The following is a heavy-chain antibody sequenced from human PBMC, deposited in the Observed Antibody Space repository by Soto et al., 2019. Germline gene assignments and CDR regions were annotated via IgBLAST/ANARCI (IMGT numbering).Heavy chain of an antibody. Sequence: GGSLRLSCSVSGFTFISYAMHWVRQAPGKGLEYVSSISSDGGSTYYADSVKGRFTISRDNSKNTLYLQMSSLRAEDTAVYYCARGGHGVVLWFGELFDYWGQGTLVTVSS. D-gene: IGHD3-10*01. CDR1: GFTFISYA. CDR2: ISSDGGST. CDR3: ARGGHGVVLWFGELFDY. V-gene: IGHV3-64D*06. J-gene: IGHJ4*02.